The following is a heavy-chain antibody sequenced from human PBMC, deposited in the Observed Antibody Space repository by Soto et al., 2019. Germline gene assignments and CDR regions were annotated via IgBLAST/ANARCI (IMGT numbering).Heavy chain of an antibody. CDR1: GGSISSYY. V-gene: IGHV4-59*08. CDR2: IYYSGST. D-gene: IGHD3-16*01. J-gene: IGHJ6*03. CDR3: ARLTTSWGYYYMDV. Sequence: SETLSLTCTVSGGSISSYYWSWIRQPPGKGLEWIGYIYYSGSTNYNPSLKSRVTISVDTSKNQFSLKLSSVTAADTAVYYCARLTTSWGYYYMDVWRKGTTVTVS.